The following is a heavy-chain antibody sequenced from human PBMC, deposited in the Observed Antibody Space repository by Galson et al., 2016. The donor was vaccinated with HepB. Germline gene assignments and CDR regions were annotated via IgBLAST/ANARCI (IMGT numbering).Heavy chain of an antibody. Sequence: SLRLSCAASGFTFSSYSMNWVRQAPGKGLDWVSSISSSSSYIYYADSVKGRFTISRDNAKNSLYLQINNLRAEDTAVYYCARADDYGDYYFDYWGQGTLVTVSS. V-gene: IGHV3-21*01. CDR1: GFTFSSYS. CDR3: ARADDYGDYYFDY. D-gene: IGHD4-17*01. J-gene: IGHJ4*02. CDR2: ISSSSSYI.